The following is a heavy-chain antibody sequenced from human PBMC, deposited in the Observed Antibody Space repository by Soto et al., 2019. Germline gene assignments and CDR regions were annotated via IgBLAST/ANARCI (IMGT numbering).Heavy chain of an antibody. V-gene: IGHV1-46*03. CDR2: INPSGGSA. D-gene: IGHD3-10*01. CDR3: VRSHYYGSGAYTLDDN. J-gene: IGHJ4*02. Sequence: QVQLVQSGAEVKKPGASVKVSCKASGYTFSIFYMHWVRQAPGQGLEWMGVINPSGGSASYTQKFQGRVTMTRDTSTNTIYMELTSLTSEDTAVYYCVRSHYYGSGAYTLDDNWGQGTLVIVSS. CDR1: GYTFSIFY.